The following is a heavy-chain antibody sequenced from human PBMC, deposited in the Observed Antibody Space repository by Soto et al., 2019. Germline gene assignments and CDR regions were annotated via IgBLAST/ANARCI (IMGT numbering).Heavy chain of an antibody. D-gene: IGHD3-22*01. CDR3: ARALYYYDSSGYHNLYYFDY. CDR1: GYTFTSYA. V-gene: IGHV1-3*01. Sequence: ASVKVSCKASGYTFTSYAMHWVRQAPGQRLEWMGWINAGNGNTKYSQKFQGRVTITRDTSTSTAYMELSSLRSEDTAVYYCARALYYYDSSGYHNLYYFDYWGQGTLVTVSS. J-gene: IGHJ4*02. CDR2: INAGNGNT.